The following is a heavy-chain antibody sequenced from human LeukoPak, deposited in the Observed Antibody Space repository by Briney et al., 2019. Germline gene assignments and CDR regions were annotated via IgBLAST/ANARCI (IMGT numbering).Heavy chain of an antibody. CDR3: SKYYSSRWYTNDVLDI. D-gene: IGHD4-23*01. Sequence: GGSLRLSCAASVLTFSSYAAPCVRQAPGKRLEWVSAISGGGGSTYSADSVKGRFTLSRDNPSNALFLQRNSRRTDETAAKFFSKYYSSRWYTNDVLDICGERTMVTVSS. V-gene: IGHV3-23*01. CDR2: ISGGGGST. CDR1: VLTFSSYA. J-gene: IGHJ3*02.